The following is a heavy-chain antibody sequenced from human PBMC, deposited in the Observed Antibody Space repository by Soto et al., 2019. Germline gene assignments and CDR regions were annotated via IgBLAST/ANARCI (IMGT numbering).Heavy chain of an antibody. J-gene: IGHJ4*02. Sequence: EVQLVESGGGVVQPVESLRLSCAASGFTFSSYWMQWVRQAPGKGLVWVSRINSDGSSTSYAGSVKGRFTISRDNAKNTLYLQMNSLRAEDTAVYYCVRTSVVVGASTREDYCGQGTLVSVSS. D-gene: IGHD2-15*01. V-gene: IGHV3-74*01. CDR1: GFTFSSYW. CDR2: INSDGSST. CDR3: VRTSVVVGASTREDY.